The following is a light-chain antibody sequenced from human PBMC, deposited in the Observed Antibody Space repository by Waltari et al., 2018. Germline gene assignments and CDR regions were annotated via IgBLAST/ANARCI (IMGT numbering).Light chain of an antibody. V-gene: IGKV1-39*01. J-gene: IGKJ1*01. CDR1: QSLSSY. CDR3: QQSYSTPRT. CDR2: AAS. Sequence: QMTQSPSSLSSSVGVRVTITCRASQSLSSYLNWYQQKPGKAPKLLSYAASSLQSGVPSRFSGSGSGTDFTLTISSLQPEDFATYYCQQSYSTPRTFGQGTKVEIK.